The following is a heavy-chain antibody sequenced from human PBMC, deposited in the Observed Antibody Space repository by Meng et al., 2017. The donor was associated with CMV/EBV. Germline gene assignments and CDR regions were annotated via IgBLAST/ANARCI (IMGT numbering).Heavy chain of an antibody. Sequence: ASVKVSCKASGYTFTSYGISWVRQAPGQGLEWMGWISAYNGNTNYAQKLQGRVTMTTDTSTSTAYTELRSLRSDDTAVYYCARDRAAAGSYHYYYGMDVWGQGTTVTVSS. CDR1: GYTFTSYG. CDR3: ARDRAAAGSYHYYYGMDV. V-gene: IGHV1-18*01. J-gene: IGHJ6*02. CDR2: ISAYNGNT. D-gene: IGHD6-13*01.